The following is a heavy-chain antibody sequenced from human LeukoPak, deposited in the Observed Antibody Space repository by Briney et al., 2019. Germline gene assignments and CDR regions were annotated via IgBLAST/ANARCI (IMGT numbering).Heavy chain of an antibody. J-gene: IGHJ6*03. D-gene: IGHD1-7*01. V-gene: IGHV1-3*02. CDR3: ARGVISGTPDYYYYYMDV. Sequence: ASVKVSCKASGYTFTSYAMHWVRQAPGQRLEWMGWSNAGNGNTKYSQEFQGRVTITRDTSISTAYMELSRLTSDDTAVYYCARGVISGTPDYYYYYMDVWGKGTTVTVSS. CDR2: SNAGNGNT. CDR1: GYTFTSYA.